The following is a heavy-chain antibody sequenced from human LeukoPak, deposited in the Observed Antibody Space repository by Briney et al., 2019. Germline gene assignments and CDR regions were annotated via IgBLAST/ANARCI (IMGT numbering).Heavy chain of an antibody. CDR1: GFTFSGSA. V-gene: IGHV3-73*01. Sequence: GGSLRLSCAASGFTFSGSAMHWVRQASGKGREWVGRIRSKANSYATAYAESVQGRFTISRDDSKNTTYLQMNSLETEDTAMYFCTRPSFDPWGQGTLVTVSS. CDR2: IRSKANSYAT. CDR3: TRPSFDP. J-gene: IGHJ5*02.